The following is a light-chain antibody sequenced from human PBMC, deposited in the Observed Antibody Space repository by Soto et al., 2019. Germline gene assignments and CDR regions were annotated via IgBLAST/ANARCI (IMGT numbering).Light chain of an antibody. V-gene: IGLV2-14*01. CDR3: SSYGALGI. CDR1: SGDIGGYNL. CDR2: EVT. J-gene: IGLJ2*01. Sequence: QSVLTQPASVSGSPGQSITISCTGTSGDIGGYNLVSWYQHRPGTAPKLIIYEVTNRPSGISDRFSGSKSGNTASLTISGLQAEDEADYYCSSYGALGIFGGGTKLTVL.